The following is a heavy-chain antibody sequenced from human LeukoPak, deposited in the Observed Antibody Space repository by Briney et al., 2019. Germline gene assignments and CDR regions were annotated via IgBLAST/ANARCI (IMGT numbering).Heavy chain of an antibody. J-gene: IGHJ6*02. D-gene: IGHD3-10*01. CDR1: GGTFSSYA. CDR2: IIPIFGTA. CDR3: ASTYGSGTGAYYYYGMDV. V-gene: IGHV1-69*13. Sequence: SVKVSCKASGGTFSSYAISWVRQAPGQGLEWMGGIIPIFGTANYAQKFQGRVTITADESTSTAYMELSSLRSEDTAVYYCASTYGSGTGAYYYYGMDVWGQGTTVTVSS.